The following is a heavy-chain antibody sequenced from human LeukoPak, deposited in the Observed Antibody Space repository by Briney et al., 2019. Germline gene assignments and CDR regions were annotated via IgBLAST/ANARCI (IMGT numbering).Heavy chain of an antibody. CDR2: INRDGGAQ. J-gene: IGHJ3*02. CDR1: GFTFSTYW. Sequence: GGSLRLSCSASGFTFSTYWMSWVRQAPGKGLEWMANINRDGGAQTYVDSVKCRFTISRDNAKDSLFLQMNNLRAEDTALYYCARDGIPTYAFDIWGQGTMVTVSP. CDR3: ARDGIPTYAFDI. V-gene: IGHV3-7*01. D-gene: IGHD1-26*01.